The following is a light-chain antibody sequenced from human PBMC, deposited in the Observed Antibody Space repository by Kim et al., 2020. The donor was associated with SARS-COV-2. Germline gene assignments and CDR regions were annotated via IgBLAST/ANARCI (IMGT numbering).Light chain of an antibody. CDR2: DAS. J-gene: IGKJ4*01. CDR1: HSGSNSR. CDR3: QQYGASSLT. Sequence: PGERATPSSRAGHSGSNSRLAWYQQKPGQAPRLLIYDASSRATGITDRFSGSGSGTDFTLTISRLEPEDFAVYYCQQYGASSLTFGGGTKVDIK. V-gene: IGKV3-20*01.